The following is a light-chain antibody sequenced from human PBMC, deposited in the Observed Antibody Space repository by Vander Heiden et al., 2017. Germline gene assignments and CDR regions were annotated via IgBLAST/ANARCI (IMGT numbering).Light chain of an antibody. J-gene: IGLJ2*01. V-gene: IGLV1-44*01. CDR2: INK. CDR3: ATWDDSLNAVV. Sequence: QSVLPHPPSASGTPGQRVTISCSGRSSNIGSNTVNWYQQLPGTAPKLLIYINKQRPSGVPDRFSGSKSGTSASLAISGLQSEDEADYYCATWDDSLNAVVFGGGTKLTVL. CDR1: SSNIGSNT.